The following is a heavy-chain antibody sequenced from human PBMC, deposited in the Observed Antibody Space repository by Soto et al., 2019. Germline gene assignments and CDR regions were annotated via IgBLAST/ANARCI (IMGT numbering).Heavy chain of an antibody. D-gene: IGHD3-10*01. Sequence: SETLSLTCAVYGGSFSGYYWSWIRQPPGKGLEWIGEINHSGSTNYNPSLKSRVTISVDTSKNQFSLKLSSVTAADTAVYYCARGRYYYGRGSYYNVLGYWGQGTLVTVSS. CDR2: INHSGST. CDR3: ARGRYYYGRGSYYNVLGY. CDR1: GGSFSGYY. V-gene: IGHV4-34*01. J-gene: IGHJ4*02.